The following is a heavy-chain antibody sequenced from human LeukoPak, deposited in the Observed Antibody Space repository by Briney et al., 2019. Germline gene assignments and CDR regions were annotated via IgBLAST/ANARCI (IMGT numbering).Heavy chain of an antibody. CDR3: AKVSRRALYSYGYDFDY. CDR1: GFTFSSYA. V-gene: IGHV3-23*01. CDR2: ISGSGGST. Sequence: GGSLRLSCAASGFTFSSYAMSWVRQAPGKGLEWVSAISGSGGSTYYADSVKGRFTISRDNSKNTLYLQMNSLRAEDTAVYYCAKVSRRALYSYGYDFDYWGQGTLVTVSS. D-gene: IGHD5-18*01. J-gene: IGHJ4*02.